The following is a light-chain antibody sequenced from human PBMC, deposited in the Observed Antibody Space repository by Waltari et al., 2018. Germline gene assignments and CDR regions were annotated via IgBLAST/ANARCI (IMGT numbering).Light chain of an antibody. Sequence: AIQLTQSPSSLSASVGDRVTITCRASQGISSALAWYQQKPGKAPKLLIYDASSLESGVPSRFSGSGSGTDFTLTISSLQPEDFATYYCQQFNSYPHVITFGQGTRLEIK. J-gene: IGKJ5*01. CDR1: QGISSA. V-gene: IGKV1-13*02. CDR2: DAS. CDR3: QQFNSYPHVIT.